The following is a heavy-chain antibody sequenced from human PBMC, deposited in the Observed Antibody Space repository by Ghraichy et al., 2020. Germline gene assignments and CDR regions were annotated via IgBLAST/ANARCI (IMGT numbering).Heavy chain of an antibody. CDR2: INHSGST. D-gene: IGHD3-22*01. J-gene: IGHJ3*02. Sequence: SETLSLTCAVYGGSFSGYYWSWIRQPPGKGLEWIGEINHSGSTNYNPSLKSRVTISVDTSKNQFSLKLSSVTAADTAVYYCARDDDYDSSGYFAFDIWGQGTMVTVSS. CDR1: GGSFSGYY. CDR3: ARDDDYDSSGYFAFDI. V-gene: IGHV4-34*01.